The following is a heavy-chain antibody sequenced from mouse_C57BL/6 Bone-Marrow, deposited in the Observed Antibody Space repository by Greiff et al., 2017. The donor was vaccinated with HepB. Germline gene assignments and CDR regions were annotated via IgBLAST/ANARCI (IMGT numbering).Heavy chain of an antibody. CDR1: GFNIKDYY. J-gene: IGHJ3*01. CDR3: TSKTGIAWFAY. V-gene: IGHV14-1*01. D-gene: IGHD4-1*01. CDR2: IDPEDGDT. Sequence: EVKLVESGAELVRPGASVKLSCTASGFNIKDYYMHWVKQRPEQGLEWIGRIDPEDGDTEYAPKFQGKATMTADTSSNTAYLQLSSLTSEDTAVYYCTSKTGIAWFAYWGQGTLVTVSA.